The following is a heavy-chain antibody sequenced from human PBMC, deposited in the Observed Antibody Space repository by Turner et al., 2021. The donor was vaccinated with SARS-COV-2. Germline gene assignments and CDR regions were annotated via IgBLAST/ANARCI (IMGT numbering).Heavy chain of an antibody. Sequence: QLQLQESGPGLLRPSETLSLTCTVSSCSIRTTTYYWGWIRRPPGKGLGWIGSVHYTGSTYYNPSLKSRVTVAIDTPKNQFSLKLSSVTAADTAVYYCARGGWSDYVESTPFDIWGQGTVVTISS. CDR1: SCSIRTTTYY. CDR3: ARGGWSDYVESTPFDI. V-gene: IGHV4-39*01. CDR2: VHYTGST. D-gene: IGHD1-26*01. J-gene: IGHJ3*02.